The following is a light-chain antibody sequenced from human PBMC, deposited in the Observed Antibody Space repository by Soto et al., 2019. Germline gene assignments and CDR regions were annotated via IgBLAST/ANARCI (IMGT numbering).Light chain of an antibody. CDR2: DAS. V-gene: IGKV1-5*01. Sequence: DIQITQSPSTLPASVGDSVTITVRASQSISSWLAWYQQKPGKAPKLLIYDASSLESGVPSRFSGSGSGTDFTLTISSLQPEDFATYYCQQSYSIPLTFGGGTKVDIK. J-gene: IGKJ4*01. CDR3: QQSYSIPLT. CDR1: QSISSW.